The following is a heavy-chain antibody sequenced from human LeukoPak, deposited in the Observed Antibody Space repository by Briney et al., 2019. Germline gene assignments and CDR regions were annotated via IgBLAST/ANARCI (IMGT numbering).Heavy chain of an antibody. CDR1: GGTFSSYA. V-gene: IGHV1-69*13. CDR3: ATDLRGWELPLYFGY. J-gene: IGHJ4*02. CDR2: IIPIFGTA. D-gene: IGHD1-26*01. Sequence: SVKVSCKASGGTFSSYAISWVRQAPGQGLEWMGGIIPIFGTANYAQKFQGRVTITADESTSTAYMELSSLRSEDTAVYYCATDLRGWELPLYFGYWGQGTLVTVSS.